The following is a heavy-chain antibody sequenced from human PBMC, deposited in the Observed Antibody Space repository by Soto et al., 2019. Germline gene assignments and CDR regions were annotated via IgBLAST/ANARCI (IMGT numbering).Heavy chain of an antibody. D-gene: IGHD6-13*01. J-gene: IGHJ4*02. CDR1: GFTFSSYG. V-gene: IGHV3-30*18. Sequence: QVQLVESGGGVVQPGRSLRLSCAASGFTFSSYGMHWVRQAPGKGLEWVAVISYDGSNKYYADSVKGRFTISRDNSKNTLYLQMNSLRAEDTAVYYCAKERKGKAAAGVDYWGQGTLVTVSS. CDR2: ISYDGSNK. CDR3: AKERKGKAAAGVDY.